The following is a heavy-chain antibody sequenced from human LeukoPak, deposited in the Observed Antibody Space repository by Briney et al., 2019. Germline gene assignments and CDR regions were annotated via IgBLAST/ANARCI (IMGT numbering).Heavy chain of an antibody. J-gene: IGHJ6*02. CDR3: GGTSYNPSLKSRVTISVDASKNQFSLKLSSVTAADTAVYYCARHFTGPGTYTPYFGMDV. D-gene: IGHD3-10*01. Sequence: SQTLSLTSTVSGGSTRSYYCSWIRQPPGKVLEWVGYVYYSGTTSYNPTLKTRVPRPGNASKNQFSWKLGSWTPTHPPVYYCGGTSYNPSLKSRVTISVDASKNQFSLKLSSVTAADTAVYYCARHFTGPGTYTPYFGMDVWGQGTTVTVSS. V-gene: IGHV4-59*08. CDR2: VYYSGTT. CDR1: GGSTRSYY.